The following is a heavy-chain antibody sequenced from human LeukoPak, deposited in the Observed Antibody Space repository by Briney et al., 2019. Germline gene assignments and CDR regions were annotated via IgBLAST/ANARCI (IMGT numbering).Heavy chain of an antibody. CDR2: IYNAGNT. V-gene: IGHV3-66*01. CDR1: GFTVSYNY. D-gene: IGHD3-22*01. CDR3: ARDVSGKSGYYY. Sequence: GGSLRLSCATSGFTVSYNYMSWVRQAPGQGLEWVSVIYNAGNTYYADSVEGRFTISRDISRTMLYLQMTSLRAEDTAVYYCARDVSGKSGYYYWGQGTLVTASS. J-gene: IGHJ4*02.